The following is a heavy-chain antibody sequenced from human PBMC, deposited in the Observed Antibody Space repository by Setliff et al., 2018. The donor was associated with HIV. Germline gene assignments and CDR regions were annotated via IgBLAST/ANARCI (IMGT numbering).Heavy chain of an antibody. CDR1: GGSISSTYY. CDR2: IFYTGST. J-gene: IGHJ5*02. V-gene: IGHV4-39*01. CDR3: ARRGRDGVLIVFATGFDP. Sequence: PSETLSLTCSVSGGSISSTYYWGWIRQPPGKGLEWIGDIFYTGSTYYNPSLKSRVAISIDTSENRFSLRLNSVTAADTGVYYCARRGRDGVLIVFATGFDPWGQGTLVTVSS. D-gene: IGHD2-8*01.